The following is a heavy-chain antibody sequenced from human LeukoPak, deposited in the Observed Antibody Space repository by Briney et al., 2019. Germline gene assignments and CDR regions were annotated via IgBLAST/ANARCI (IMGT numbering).Heavy chain of an antibody. CDR1: GFTFSSYS. Sequence: GGSLRLSCAASGFTFSSYSMNWVRQAPGKGLEWVSSISSSSSYIYYADSVKGRFTISRDNAKNSLYLQMNSLRAEDMALYYCARGYSYGYVGIDYWGQGTLVTVSS. D-gene: IGHD5-18*01. V-gene: IGHV3-21*04. J-gene: IGHJ4*02. CDR2: ISSSSSYI. CDR3: ARGYSYGYVGIDY.